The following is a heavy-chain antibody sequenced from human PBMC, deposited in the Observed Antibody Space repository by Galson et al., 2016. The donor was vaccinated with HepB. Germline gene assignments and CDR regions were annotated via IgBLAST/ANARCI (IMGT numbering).Heavy chain of an antibody. V-gene: IGHV3-33*01. CDR2: IWYDGSNK. D-gene: IGHD3-3*01. CDR3: TRSLRVTTVAYFDY. CDR1: GITFRNYG. Sequence: SLRLSCAASGITFRNYGMHWVRQAPGKGLEWVAVIWYDGSNKNYVDSVKGRFTISRDNSKNTLYLQMNSLRGDDTAVFYCTRSLRVTTVAYFDYWGQGTLVTVSS. J-gene: IGHJ4*02.